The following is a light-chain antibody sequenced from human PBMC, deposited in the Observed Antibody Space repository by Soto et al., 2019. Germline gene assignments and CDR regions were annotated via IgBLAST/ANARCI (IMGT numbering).Light chain of an antibody. Sequence: EIVLTQSPGSLSLSPGQRATLSCRASQSVDTTFFAWYQKKPGQAPRLLIYGASKRATGIPDRFSGSGSGTDFNLIISRLEPEDFAVYYCQKYMSPVTFGQGTNVEIK. V-gene: IGKV3-20*01. J-gene: IGKJ1*01. CDR3: QKYMSPVT. CDR2: GAS. CDR1: QSVDTTF.